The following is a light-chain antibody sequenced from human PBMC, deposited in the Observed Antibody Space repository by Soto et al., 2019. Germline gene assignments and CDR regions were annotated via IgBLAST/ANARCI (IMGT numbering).Light chain of an antibody. CDR1: SSDVVGYNY. Sequence: QSVLTQPPSASGSPGQSVTISCTGTSSDVVGYNYVSWYQQHPAKAPKLRIYEDSKRPSGVPDCFSGSKSGNTASLTVSGLQAEEAADYYCSSYAGSNNFVFGGGTKLTVL. V-gene: IGLV2-8*01. J-gene: IGLJ3*02. CDR3: SSYAGSNNFV. CDR2: EDS.